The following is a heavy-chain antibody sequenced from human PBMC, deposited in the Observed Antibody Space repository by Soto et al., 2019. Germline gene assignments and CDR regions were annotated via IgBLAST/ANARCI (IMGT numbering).Heavy chain of an antibody. V-gene: IGHV3-30*18. CDR2: ISYDGSNK. Sequence: QVQLVESGGGVVQPGRSLRLSCEASGFIFSTYGRNWVRQAPGKGLEWVAVISYDGSNKNYADSVKGRFTISRDNSKNTLYLQMNSLRAEDTAVYYCAKDFDYWGQGTLVTVSS. J-gene: IGHJ4*02. CDR1: GFIFSTYG. CDR3: AKDFDY.